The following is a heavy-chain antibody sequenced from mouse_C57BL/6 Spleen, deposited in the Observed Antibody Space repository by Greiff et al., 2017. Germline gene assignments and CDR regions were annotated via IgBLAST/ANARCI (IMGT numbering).Heavy chain of an antibody. CDR3: ARRPFDY. J-gene: IGHJ2*02. V-gene: IGHV1-55*01. Sequence: QVELQQPGAELVKPGASVKMSCKASGYTFTSYWITWVKQWPGQGLEWIGDIYPGSGSTNYNGKFKSKATLTVDSSSSTAYMQLSSLTSEDSAVYYCARRPFDYWSQGTSLTVSS. CDR2: IYPGSGST. CDR1: GYTFTSYW.